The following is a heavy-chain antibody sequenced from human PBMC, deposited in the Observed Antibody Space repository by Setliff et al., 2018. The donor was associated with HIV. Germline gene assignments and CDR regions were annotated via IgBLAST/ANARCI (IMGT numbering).Heavy chain of an antibody. CDR3: AKGALGYCSGTICYPFDY. V-gene: IGHV3-23*01. CDR1: GFTFSSYA. J-gene: IGHJ4*02. D-gene: IGHD2-15*01. CDR2: ITNDGRNT. Sequence: ETLSLSCAASGFTFSSYAMNWVRQAPGKRLEWVSSITNDGRNTYYADSVKGRFTISRDNSKNTLYLQMNSLRAEDMAVYYCAKGALGYCSGTICYPFDYWAQGTLVTVSS.